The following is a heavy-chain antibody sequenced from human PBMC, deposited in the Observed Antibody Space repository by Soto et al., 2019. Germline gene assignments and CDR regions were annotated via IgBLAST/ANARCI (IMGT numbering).Heavy chain of an antibody. CDR3: AKAQSISRVIAATPFDF. V-gene: IGHV3-23*01. CDR1: GFTFNIYA. Sequence: EVQLLESGGGLVQPGRSLRLSCAASGFTFNIYAMNWVRQAPGKGLEWVSGMSGGGDTTNYADSVKGRFTISRDNSKSTLYLQMNSLRAEDTALYYCAKAQSISRVIAATPFDFWGPGTLVIVST. J-gene: IGHJ4*02. CDR2: MSGGGDTT. D-gene: IGHD2-15*01.